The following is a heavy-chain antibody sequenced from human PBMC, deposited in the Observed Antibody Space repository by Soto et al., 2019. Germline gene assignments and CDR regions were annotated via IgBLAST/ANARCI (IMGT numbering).Heavy chain of an antibody. Sequence: GGSLRVSCAASGFTFTRYSMNWVRQAPGKGLEWVSSISSTTNYIYYGDSMKGRFTISRDNAKNSLYLEMNSLRAEDTAVYYCARESEDLTSNFDYWGRGTLVTVYS. CDR3: ARESEDLTSNFDY. V-gene: IGHV3-21*06. CDR1: GFTFTRYS. CDR2: ISSTTNYI. J-gene: IGHJ4*02.